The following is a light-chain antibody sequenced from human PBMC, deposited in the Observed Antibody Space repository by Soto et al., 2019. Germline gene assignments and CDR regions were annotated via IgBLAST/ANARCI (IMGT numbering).Light chain of an antibody. Sequence: AIQVTQSPSSLSASVGDRVTITCRASQGIRNDVGWYQQKPGKAPKLFIYAASSLQFGVPSRFSGSGSGTDFTLTISSLQPEDFATYFCLQDDSYPITFGQGTRLEIK. V-gene: IGKV1-6*02. CDR2: AAS. J-gene: IGKJ5*01. CDR3: LQDDSYPIT. CDR1: QGIRND.